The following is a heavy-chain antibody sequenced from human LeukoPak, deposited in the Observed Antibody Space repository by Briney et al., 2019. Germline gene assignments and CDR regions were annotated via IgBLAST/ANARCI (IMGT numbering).Heavy chain of an antibody. CDR2: TYYRSKWYN. J-gene: IGHJ1*01. CDR1: GDSVSSNSAA. Sequence: SQTLSLTCAISGDSVSSNSAAWHSIRQSPSRGLEWLGRTYYRSKWYNDYAVSVKSRITINPDTSKNQFSLQLNSVTPEDTAVYYCARAYSYYYHSSAYYAPKYFQHWGQGTLVTVSS. D-gene: IGHD3-22*01. CDR3: ARAYSYYYHSSAYYAPKYFQH. V-gene: IGHV6-1*01.